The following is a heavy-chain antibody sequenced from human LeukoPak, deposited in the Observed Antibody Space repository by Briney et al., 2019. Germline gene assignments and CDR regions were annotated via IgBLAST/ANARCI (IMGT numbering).Heavy chain of an antibody. Sequence: GASVKVSCKASGGTFTSYAISWVRQAPGQGLEWMGGIIPLFGTANYAQKFQGRVTITADESTSKAYMELSSLRPEDTAVYYCARGQINYYGSGSYYNYYYMDVWGKGTTVTVSS. CDR3: ARGQINYYGSGSYYNYYYMDV. CDR2: IIPLFGTA. J-gene: IGHJ6*03. D-gene: IGHD3-10*01. CDR1: GGTFTSYA. V-gene: IGHV1-69*13.